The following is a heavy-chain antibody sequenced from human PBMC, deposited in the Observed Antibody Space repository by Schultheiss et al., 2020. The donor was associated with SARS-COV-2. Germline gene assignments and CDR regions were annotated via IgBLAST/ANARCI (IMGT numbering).Heavy chain of an antibody. Sequence: GESLKISCAASGFTVSSNYISWVRQAPGKGLEWVSVIYSGGSTYYADSVKGRFTISRDNSKNTLYLQMNSLRAEDTAVYYCAREGHYYDSTYYWGQGTLVTVSS. J-gene: IGHJ4*02. CDR1: GFTVSSNY. V-gene: IGHV3-66*02. D-gene: IGHD3-22*01. CDR2: IYSGGST. CDR3: AREGHYYDSTYY.